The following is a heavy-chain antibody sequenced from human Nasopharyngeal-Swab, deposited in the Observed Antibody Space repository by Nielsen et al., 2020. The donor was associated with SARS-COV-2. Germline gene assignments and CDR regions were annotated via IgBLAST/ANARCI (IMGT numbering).Heavy chain of an antibody. CDR3: AGAVAGTGWDY. J-gene: IGHJ4*02. D-gene: IGHD6-19*01. Sequence: WSRQAPGKGPEWIGYIYYSGSTNYSPSLKSRVTISVDTSKNQFSLKLSSVTAADTAVYYCAGAVAGTGWDYWGQGTLVTVSS. CDR2: IYYSGST. V-gene: IGHV4-59*01.